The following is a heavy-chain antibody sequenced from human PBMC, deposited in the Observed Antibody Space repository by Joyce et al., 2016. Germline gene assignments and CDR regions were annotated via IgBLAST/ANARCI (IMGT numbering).Heavy chain of an antibody. CDR3: ARAVTARYWYFDL. D-gene: IGHD2-21*02. Sequence: EVQLVESGGGLVQPGGSLRLSCAASGFTFSSYAMHWVCQAPGKGLEYVSAISSNGGSTYYANSVKGRFTISRDNSKNTLYLQMGSLRAEDMAVYYCARAVTARYWYFDLWGRGTLVTVSS. J-gene: IGHJ2*01. V-gene: IGHV3-64*01. CDR1: GFTFSSYA. CDR2: ISSNGGST.